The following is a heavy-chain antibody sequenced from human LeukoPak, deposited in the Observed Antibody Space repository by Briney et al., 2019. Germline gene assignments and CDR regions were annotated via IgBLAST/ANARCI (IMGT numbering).Heavy chain of an antibody. V-gene: IGHV3-7*01. Sequence: GGSLRLSCAASGFTFSSYWMSWVRQAPGKGLEWVANIKQDGSEKYYVDSVKGRFTISRDNAKNSLYLQMNSLRAEDTAVYYCARDWAPGVVVVPAASRDPSGYMDVWGKGTTVTVSS. CDR2: IKQDGSEK. CDR1: GFTFSSYW. J-gene: IGHJ6*03. D-gene: IGHD2-2*01. CDR3: ARDWAPGVVVVPAASRDPSGYMDV.